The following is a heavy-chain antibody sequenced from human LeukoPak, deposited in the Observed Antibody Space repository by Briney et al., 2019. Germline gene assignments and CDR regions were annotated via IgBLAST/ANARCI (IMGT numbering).Heavy chain of an antibody. CDR1: GFTFSSYA. D-gene: IGHD3-22*01. CDR2: ISGSGGST. CDR3: AKSNYYDSSGPMTFFDY. J-gene: IGHJ4*02. V-gene: IGHV3-23*01. Sequence: GGSLRLSCAASGFTFSSYAMSWVRRAPGKGLEWVSAISGSGGSTYYADSVKGRFTISRDNSKNTLYLQMNSLRAEDTAVYYCAKSNYYDSSGPMTFFDYWGQGTLVTVSS.